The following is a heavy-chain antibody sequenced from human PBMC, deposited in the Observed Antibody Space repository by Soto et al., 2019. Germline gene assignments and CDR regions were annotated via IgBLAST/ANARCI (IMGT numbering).Heavy chain of an antibody. CDR2: IKSKTDGGTT. CDR3: TTDSPWVTRFDY. CDR1: GFTFSNAW. V-gene: IGHV3-15*01. D-gene: IGHD4-17*01. Sequence: GGSLRLSCAASGFTFSNAWMSWVRQAPGKGLEWVGRIKSKTDGGTTDYAAPVKGRFTISRDDSKNTLYLQMNSLKTEDTAVYYCTTDSPWVTRFDYWGQGTLVTVSS. J-gene: IGHJ4*02.